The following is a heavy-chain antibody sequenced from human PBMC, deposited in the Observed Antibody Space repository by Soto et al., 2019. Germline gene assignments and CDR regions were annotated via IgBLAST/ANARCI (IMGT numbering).Heavy chain of an antibody. D-gene: IGHD5-12*01. V-gene: IGHV3-30*18. CDR2: ISYDGSNK. CDR3: AKEFDSGYDGDGCHAFDI. J-gene: IGHJ3*02. CDR1: GFTFSSYG. Sequence: PGGSLRLSCAASGFTFSSYGMHWVRQAPGKGLEWVAVISYDGSNKYYADSVKGRFTISRDNSKNTLYLQMNSLRAEDTAVYYYAKEFDSGYDGDGCHAFDIWGQGTMVTISS.